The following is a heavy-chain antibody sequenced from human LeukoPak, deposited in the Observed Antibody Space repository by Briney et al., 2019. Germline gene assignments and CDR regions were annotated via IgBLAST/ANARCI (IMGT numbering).Heavy chain of an antibody. CDR1: GYTFTSYA. Sequence: GASVKVSCKASGYTFTSYAMHWVRQAPGQRLEWMGWINAGNGNTKYSQKFQGRVTITRDTSASTAYMELSSLRSEDTAVYYCARSTGGCSGGSCYALLYFDYWGQGTLVTVSS. V-gene: IGHV1-3*01. CDR3: ARSTGGCSGGSCYALLYFDY. CDR2: INAGNGNT. J-gene: IGHJ4*02. D-gene: IGHD2-15*01.